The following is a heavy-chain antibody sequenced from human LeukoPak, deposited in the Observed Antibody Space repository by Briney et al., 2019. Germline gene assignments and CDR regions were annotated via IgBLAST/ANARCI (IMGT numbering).Heavy chain of an antibody. J-gene: IGHJ4*02. D-gene: IGHD3-22*01. CDR2: FDPEDGET. Sequence: EASVKVSSKVSGYTLTELSMHWVRHAPGKGRERMGGFDPEDGETIYAQKFQGRVTMTEDTSTDTAYMELSSLRSEDTAVYYCATAPNYYDSSGYYYFDYWGQGTLVTVSS. V-gene: IGHV1-24*01. CDR1: GYTLTELS. CDR3: ATAPNYYDSSGYYYFDY.